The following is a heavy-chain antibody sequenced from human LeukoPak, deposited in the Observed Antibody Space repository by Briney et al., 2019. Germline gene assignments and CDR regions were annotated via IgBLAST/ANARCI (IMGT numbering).Heavy chain of an antibody. CDR3: ARDRGVQLESDFDY. CDR1: GFTFSDYY. V-gene: IGHV3-69-1*01. Sequence: GGSLRLSCAASGFTFSDYYMNWVRQAPGKGLEWVSSISSSSYIYYADSVKGRFTISRDNAKNSLYLQMNSLRAEDTAVYYCARDRGVQLESDFDYWGQGTLVTVSS. CDR2: ISSSSYI. J-gene: IGHJ4*02. D-gene: IGHD1-1*01.